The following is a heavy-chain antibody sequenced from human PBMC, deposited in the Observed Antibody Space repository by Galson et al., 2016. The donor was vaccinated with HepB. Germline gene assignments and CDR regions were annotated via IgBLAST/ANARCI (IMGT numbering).Heavy chain of an antibody. Sequence: TLSLTCTVSGDSISSSSYSWGWIRQPPGKGLEWIGTIYSSGSTYHNPSLKSRVTISVDTSKNQFSLKLSSVTAADTAVYYCAGHLRGGYGMDVWGQGTTVTVSS. CDR2: IYSSGST. D-gene: IGHD3-10*01. V-gene: IGHV4-39*01. J-gene: IGHJ6*02. CDR1: GDSISSSSYS. CDR3: AGHLRGGYGMDV.